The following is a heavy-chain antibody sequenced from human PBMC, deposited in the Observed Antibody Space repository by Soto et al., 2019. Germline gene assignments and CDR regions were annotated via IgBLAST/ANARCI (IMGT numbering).Heavy chain of an antibody. CDR1: GGSISSYY. D-gene: IGHD3-22*01. CDR2: IYYSGST. Sequence: SETLSLTCTVSGGSISSYYWSWIRQPPGKGLEWIGYIYYSGSTNYNPSLKSRVTISVDTSKNQFSLKLSSVTAADTAVYYCASHPVYYDSSGYPLYYYYGMDVWGQGTTVTVSS. J-gene: IGHJ6*02. CDR3: ASHPVYYDSSGYPLYYYYGMDV. V-gene: IGHV4-59*01.